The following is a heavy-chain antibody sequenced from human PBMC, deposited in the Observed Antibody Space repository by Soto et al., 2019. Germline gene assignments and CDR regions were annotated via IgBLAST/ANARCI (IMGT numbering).Heavy chain of an antibody. V-gene: IGHV1-18*01. CDR3: ASTYDSTGRGAFDI. CDR2: ISAYNGNT. Sequence: ASVKVSCKASGYTFTSYGISWVRQAPGQGLEWMGWISAYNGNTNYAQKLQGRVTITTDTSTSTAYMELRSLRSDDTAVYYCASTYDSTGRGAFDIWGQGTMVTVSS. J-gene: IGHJ3*02. D-gene: IGHD3-22*01. CDR1: GYTFTSYG.